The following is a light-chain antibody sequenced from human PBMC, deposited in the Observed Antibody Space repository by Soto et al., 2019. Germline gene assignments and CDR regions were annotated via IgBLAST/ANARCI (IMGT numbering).Light chain of an antibody. Sequence: DIQMTKSPSPLSASVGARVTITFRASQSSSSWLAWYQQKPGKAPKVLIFDASSLESGVPSRYSGSGSATEFTLTISSLQPDDFATYYCQQYSTYPWTFGQGTKVEIK. CDR1: QSSSSW. V-gene: IGKV1-5*01. J-gene: IGKJ1*01. CDR3: QQYSTYPWT. CDR2: DAS.